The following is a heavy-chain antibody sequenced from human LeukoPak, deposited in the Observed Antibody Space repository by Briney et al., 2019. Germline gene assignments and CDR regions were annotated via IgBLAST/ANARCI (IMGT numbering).Heavy chain of an antibody. CDR1: GCTFSDCY. V-gene: IGHV3-11*04. Sequence: PGGSLRLSCAASGCTFSDCYMSWIRQAPGKGLEWVSYISSSGSTIYYADSVKGIFAISRDNDKNSLYRQMNSLRAEDTAVYYCARDHGSGLDYWGQGTLVTVSS. CDR3: ARDHGSGLDY. D-gene: IGHD6-19*01. CDR2: ISSSGSTI. J-gene: IGHJ4*02.